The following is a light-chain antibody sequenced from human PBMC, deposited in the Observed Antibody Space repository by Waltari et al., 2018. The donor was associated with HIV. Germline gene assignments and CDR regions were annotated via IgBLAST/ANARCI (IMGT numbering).Light chain of an antibody. J-gene: IGLJ2*01. V-gene: IGLV2-23*02. CDR2: AVT. Sequence: QSALTQPASVSGSPGQSIAISCTGASSDVGSYNLVSWYQQHPGKDPKLMIYAVTKRPSGVSDRFSGSKSGNTASLTISGLQAEDEADYYCCSYASYSTFHVVFGGGTKLTVL. CDR1: SSDVGSYNL. CDR3: CSYASYSTFHVV.